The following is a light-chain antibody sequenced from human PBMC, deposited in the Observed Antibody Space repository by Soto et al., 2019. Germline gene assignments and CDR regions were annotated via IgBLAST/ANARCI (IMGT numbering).Light chain of an antibody. Sequence: QSALTQPASVSGSPGQSITISCTGTSSDVGGYNYVSWYQQHPGKAPKLMIYDXXXRPSGVSNRFSGSKSGNTASLTISGXXXXXXXXXXCSSYTSSSTQVFGTGTKVTVL. V-gene: IGLV2-14*01. CDR1: SSDVGGYNY. J-gene: IGLJ1*01. CDR2: DXX. CDR3: SSYTSSSTQV.